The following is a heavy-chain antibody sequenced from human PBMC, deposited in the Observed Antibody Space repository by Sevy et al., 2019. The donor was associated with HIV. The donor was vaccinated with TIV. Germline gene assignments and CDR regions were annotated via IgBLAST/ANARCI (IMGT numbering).Heavy chain of an antibody. D-gene: IGHD5-18*01. CDR3: ASPGGYRYGSLLDY. Sequence: ASVKVSCKASGYTFTGYFIHWVRQAPGKGLEWRGWINPNSGDTNYAQRFKGRATVTRDTSINTAYMALSRMRSDDTAVYYCASPGGYRYGSLLDYWGQGTLVTVSS. V-gene: IGHV1-2*02. CDR1: GYTFTGYF. J-gene: IGHJ4*02. CDR2: INPNSGDT.